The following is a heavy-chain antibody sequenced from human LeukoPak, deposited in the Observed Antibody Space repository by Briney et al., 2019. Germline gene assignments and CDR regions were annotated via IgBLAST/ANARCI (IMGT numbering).Heavy chain of an antibody. CDR2: ITSGGDYI. D-gene: IGHD3-9*01. CDR1: GFTFNTFN. CDR3: ARGHYDVLAASYKWTPDY. J-gene: IGHJ4*02. V-gene: IGHV3-21*01. Sequence: GGSLRLSCAASGFTFNTFNMNWVRQAPGEGLEWVSSITSGGDYIYSADSVKGRFTTSRDNAKNSLSLQLNSLRVEDTAVYYCARGHYDVLAASYKWTPDYWGQGTLVTVSS.